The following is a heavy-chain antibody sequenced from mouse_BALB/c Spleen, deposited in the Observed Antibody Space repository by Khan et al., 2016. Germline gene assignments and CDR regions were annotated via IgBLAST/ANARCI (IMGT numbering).Heavy chain of an antibody. CDR2: ILPGTDST. J-gene: IGHJ3*01. CDR1: GYTFSRYW. Sequence: QVQLQQSGAELMKPGASVKISCKASGYTFSRYWIEWIKERPGHGLEWIGEILPGTDSTNYNDKFKGKAAFTAESSSSTAYIQLNRLTSEDSAVDYSARGASWGQGTLVTVSA. CDR3: ARGAS. V-gene: IGHV1-9*01.